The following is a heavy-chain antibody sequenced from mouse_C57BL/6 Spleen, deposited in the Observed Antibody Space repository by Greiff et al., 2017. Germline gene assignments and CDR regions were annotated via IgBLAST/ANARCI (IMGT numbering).Heavy chain of an antibody. J-gene: IGHJ3*01. V-gene: IGHV1-82*01. CDR2: IYPGDGDT. D-gene: IGHD2-4*01. Sequence: VQLQQSGPELVKPGASVKISCKASGYAFSSSWMNWVKPRPGKGLEWIGRIYPGDGDTKYNGKFKGKATLTADKSSSTADMQLSSLTSEDAAVYFGAGDYDRFAYWGQGTLVTVSA. CDR3: AGDYDRFAY. CDR1: GYAFSSSW.